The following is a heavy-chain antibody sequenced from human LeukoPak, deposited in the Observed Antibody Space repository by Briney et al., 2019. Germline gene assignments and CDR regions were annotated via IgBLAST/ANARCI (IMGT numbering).Heavy chain of an antibody. CDR1: GFTFSSYA. Sequence: GGSLRLSCAASGFTFSSYAMILVRQAPGKGLEWVSVISGNGDTTYYADSVKGRFTISRDNSRNTVYLQMNSLRGDDTAVYYCVKDVNWSTYWGQGTLVTVSS. V-gene: IGHV3-23*01. CDR3: VKDVNWSTY. D-gene: IGHD1-1*01. J-gene: IGHJ4*02. CDR2: ISGNGDTT.